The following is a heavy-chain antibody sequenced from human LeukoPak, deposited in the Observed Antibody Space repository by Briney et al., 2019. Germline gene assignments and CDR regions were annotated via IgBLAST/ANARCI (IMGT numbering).Heavy chain of an antibody. CDR1: GFTFSSYS. Sequence: GGSLRLSCAASGFTFSSYSMNWVRQAPGKGLEWVSSISSSSSYIYYADSVKGRFTISRDNAKNLMFLQMNGLRVEDTAVYYCVGAGVSGAGDFWGQGTLVAVS. V-gene: IGHV3-21*01. CDR3: VGAGVSGAGDF. CDR2: ISSSSSYI. D-gene: IGHD6-13*01. J-gene: IGHJ4*02.